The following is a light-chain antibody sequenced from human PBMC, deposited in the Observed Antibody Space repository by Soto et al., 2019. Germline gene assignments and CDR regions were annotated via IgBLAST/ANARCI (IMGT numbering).Light chain of an antibody. CDR3: CSYAGSPRYV. CDR2: DVS. CDR1: SSDVGGYNY. J-gene: IGLJ1*01. V-gene: IGLV2-11*01. Sequence: QSALTPPRSVSGSPGQSVTISCTGTSSDVGGYNYVSWYQQHPGKAPKVMIYDVSERPSGVPDRFSGSKSGNTASLTISGLQAEDEADYYCCSYAGSPRYVFGAGTKLTGL.